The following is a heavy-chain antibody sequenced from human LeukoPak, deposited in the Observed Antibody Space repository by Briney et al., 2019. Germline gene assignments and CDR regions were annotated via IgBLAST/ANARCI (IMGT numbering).Heavy chain of an antibody. CDR2: ISAYNGNT. V-gene: IGHV1-18*01. CDR3: ARDPNGYCSSTSCYGPSFDY. J-gene: IGHJ4*02. Sequence: ASVKVSCKASGYTFTSYGISWVRQAPGQGLEWMGCISAYNGNTNYAQKLQGRVTMTTDTSTSTAYMELSSLRSEGTAVYYCARDPNGYCSSTSCYGPSFDYWGQGTLVTVSS. D-gene: IGHD2-2*01. CDR1: GYTFTSYG.